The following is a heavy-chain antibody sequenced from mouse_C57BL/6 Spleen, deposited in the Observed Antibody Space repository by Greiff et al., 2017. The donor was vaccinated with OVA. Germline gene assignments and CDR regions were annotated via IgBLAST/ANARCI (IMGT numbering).Heavy chain of an antibody. J-gene: IGHJ2*01. CDR2: IYPGAGDT. Sequence: QVQLQQSGPELVKPGASVKISCKASGYAFSSSWMNWVKQRPGKGLEWIGRIYPGAGDTNYNGKFKGKATLPAAKSSSTAYMQLSSVTSEDSAVDFCTRFYYGSSLDYWGQGTTLTVSS. V-gene: IGHV1-82*01. CDR1: GYAFSSSW. CDR3: TRFYYGSSLDY. D-gene: IGHD1-1*01.